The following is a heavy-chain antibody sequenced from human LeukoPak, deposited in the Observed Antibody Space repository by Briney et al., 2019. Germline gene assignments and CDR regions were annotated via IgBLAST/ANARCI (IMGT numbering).Heavy chain of an antibody. V-gene: IGHV3-23*01. CDR2: ISGSGVST. Sequence: PGGSLRLSCAASGFRFSSYAMSWVRQAPGKGLEWVSAISGSGVSTYYADSVKGRFTVSRDNSKNTLYLQMNSLRAEDTAVYYCASPMTTVKGGDYWGQGPLVTVSS. J-gene: IGHJ4*02. CDR3: ASPMTTVKGGDY. D-gene: IGHD4-17*01. CDR1: GFRFSSYA.